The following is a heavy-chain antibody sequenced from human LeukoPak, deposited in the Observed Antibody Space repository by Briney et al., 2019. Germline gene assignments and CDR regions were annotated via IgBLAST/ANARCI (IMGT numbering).Heavy chain of an antibody. D-gene: IGHD3-10*01. Sequence: SETLSLTCTVSGGSISSSSYYWGWIRQPPGKGLEWIGSIYYSGSTYYNPSLKSRVTISVDTSKNQFSLKLSSVTAADTAVYYCARGDRGVTKLDYWGQGTLVTVSS. V-gene: IGHV4-39*07. CDR1: GGSISSSSYY. CDR3: ARGDRGVTKLDY. CDR2: IYYSGST. J-gene: IGHJ4*02.